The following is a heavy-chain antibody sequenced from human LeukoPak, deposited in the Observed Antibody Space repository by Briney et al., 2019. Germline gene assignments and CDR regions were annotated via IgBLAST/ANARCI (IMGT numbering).Heavy chain of an antibody. Sequence: GGSLRLSCAASEFTFSSYAMHWVRQAPGMGLEWVTLISYDGSNKDYADSVKGRFTISRDNSKNTLYLQMNSLRLEDTAVYYCAKGARGSGWRVFDIWGQGTMVTVSS. CDR3: AKGARGSGWRVFDI. V-gene: IGHV3-30*04. CDR2: ISYDGSNK. J-gene: IGHJ3*02. D-gene: IGHD6-19*01. CDR1: EFTFSSYA.